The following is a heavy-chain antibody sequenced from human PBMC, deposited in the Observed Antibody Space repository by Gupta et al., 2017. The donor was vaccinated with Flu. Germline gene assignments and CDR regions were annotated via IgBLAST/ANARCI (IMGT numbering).Heavy chain of an antibody. V-gene: IGHV3-48*03. CDR3: ARGHWGS. J-gene: IGHJ5*02. Sequence: EVQLVESGGSVVQPGGSLRICCAASAFTLGGYDVSWVRHAPAKAVEWFSFLSSRDFPYVTESVKGRFTISIDSAKNSVYLQMDSLRGEYTALYYGARGHWGSWGQGTLVTVSS. CDR2: LSSRDFP. CDR1: AFTLGGYD. D-gene: IGHD3-16*01.